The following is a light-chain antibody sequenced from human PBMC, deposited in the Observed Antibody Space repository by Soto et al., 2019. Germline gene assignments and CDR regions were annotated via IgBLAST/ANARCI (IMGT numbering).Light chain of an antibody. Sequence: DIVMTQSPDSLAVSLGERATINCKSSQSVLYSSNNKNYLAWYQQKPGQPPKALIYWASTRESGVPDRFSGSGSGTDFTLDISSLQAEDVAVYYCQQYYTTPWTFRQGTKVEIK. CDR3: QQYYTTPWT. CDR1: QSVLYSSNNKNY. J-gene: IGKJ1*01. CDR2: WAS. V-gene: IGKV4-1*01.